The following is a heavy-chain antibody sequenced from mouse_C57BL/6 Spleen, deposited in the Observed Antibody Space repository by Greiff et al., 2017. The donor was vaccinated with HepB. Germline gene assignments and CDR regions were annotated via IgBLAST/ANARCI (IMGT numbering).Heavy chain of an antibody. Sequence: EVQLVESGGDLVKPGGSLKLSCAASGFTFSSYGMSWVRQTPDKRLEWVATISSGGSYTYYPDSVKGRFTISRDNAKNTLYLQMSSLKSEDTAMYYCARQTDQATSLYAMDYWGQGTSVTVSS. CDR1: GFTFSSYG. CDR3: ARQTDQATSLYAMDY. CDR2: ISSGGSYT. D-gene: IGHD3-2*02. V-gene: IGHV5-6*01. J-gene: IGHJ4*01.